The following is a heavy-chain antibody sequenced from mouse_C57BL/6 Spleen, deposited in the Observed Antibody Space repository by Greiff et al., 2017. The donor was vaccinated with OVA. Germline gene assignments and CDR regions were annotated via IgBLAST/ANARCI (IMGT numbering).Heavy chain of an antibody. V-gene: IGHV1-72*01. CDR1: GYTFTSYW. CDR3: ARSGFDGYYGYYAMDY. D-gene: IGHD2-3*01. CDR2: IDPNSGGT. Sequence: QVQLQQPGAELVKPGASVKLSCKASGYTFTSYWMHWVKQRPGRGLEWIGRIDPNSGGTKYNEKFKSKATLTVDKPSSTAYMQLSSLTSEDSAVYYGARSGFDGYYGYYAMDYWGQGTSVTVSS. J-gene: IGHJ4*01.